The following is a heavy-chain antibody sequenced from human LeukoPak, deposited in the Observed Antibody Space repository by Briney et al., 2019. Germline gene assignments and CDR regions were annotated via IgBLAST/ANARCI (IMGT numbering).Heavy chain of an antibody. Sequence: GRSLRLSCAASGFTFSSYGMHWVRQAPGKGLEWVAVIWYDGSNKYYADSVEGRFTISRDNSKNTLYLQMNSLRAEDTAVYYCARAHYYGSGKLDYWGQGTLVTVSS. CDR3: ARAHYYGSGKLDY. J-gene: IGHJ4*02. CDR1: GFTFSSYG. CDR2: IWYDGSNK. D-gene: IGHD3-10*01. V-gene: IGHV3-33*01.